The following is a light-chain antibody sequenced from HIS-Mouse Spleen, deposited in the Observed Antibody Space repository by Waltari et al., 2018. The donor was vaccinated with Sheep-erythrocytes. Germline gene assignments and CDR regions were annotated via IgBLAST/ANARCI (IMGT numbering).Light chain of an antibody. Sequence: SYELTQPPSVSVSPGQTASIPCSGDKLGDKYACWYQQKPGQSPVLVIYQDSKRPSGIPGRFSCSNSGNTATLTISGTQAMDEADYYCQAWDSSTAWNVVFGGGTKLTVL. CDR2: QDS. J-gene: IGLJ2*01. V-gene: IGLV3-1*01. CDR1: KLGDKY. CDR3: QAWDSSTAWNVV.